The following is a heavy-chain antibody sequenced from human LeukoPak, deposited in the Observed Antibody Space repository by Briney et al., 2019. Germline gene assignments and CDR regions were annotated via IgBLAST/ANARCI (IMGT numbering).Heavy chain of an antibody. V-gene: IGHV3-48*04. CDR3: AKAGYYDFWSGYYGDNWFDP. D-gene: IGHD3-3*01. CDR1: GFTFSSYS. Sequence: GGSLRLSCAASGFTFSSYSMNWVRQAPGKGLEWVSYISSSSSTIYYADSVKGRFTISRDNAKNSLYLQMNSLRAEDTAVYYCAKAGYYDFWSGYYGDNWFDPWGQGTLVTVSS. CDR2: ISSSSSTI. J-gene: IGHJ5*02.